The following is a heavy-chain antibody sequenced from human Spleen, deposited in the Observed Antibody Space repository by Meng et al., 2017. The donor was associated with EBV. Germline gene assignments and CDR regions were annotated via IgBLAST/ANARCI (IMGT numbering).Heavy chain of an antibody. V-gene: IGHV4-30-2*01. D-gene: IGHD1-26*01. J-gene: IGHJ5*02. CDR2: ILTSGIT. CDR3: ARGHVGIGVTTRWFDP. CDR1: GSANNPDGYT. Sequence: NPTSTFIISCVFSGSANNPDGYTRSRRRDPPGQVLRLIRYILTSGITYYSPTLKSRVTISMDRSKNQFYLNLTSVSAADTAVYSCARGHVGIGVTTRWFDPWGQGTLVTVSS.